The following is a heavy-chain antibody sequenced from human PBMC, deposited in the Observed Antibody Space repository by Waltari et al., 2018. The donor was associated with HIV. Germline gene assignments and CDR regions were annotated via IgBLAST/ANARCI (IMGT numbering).Heavy chain of an antibody. J-gene: IGHJ1*01. CDR2: ITSTSITI. CDR3: ARPPRGLGIKYFQH. V-gene: IGHV3-11*01. D-gene: IGHD3-16*01. Sequence: GLEWITYITSTSITIYYADSVKGRFTVSRDNAKNLLYLQMDNLRADDTAVYYCARPPRGLGIKYFQHWGQGTLVTVSS.